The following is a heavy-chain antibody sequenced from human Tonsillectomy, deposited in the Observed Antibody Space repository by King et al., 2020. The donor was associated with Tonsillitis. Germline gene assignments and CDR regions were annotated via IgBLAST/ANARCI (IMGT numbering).Heavy chain of an antibody. D-gene: IGHD5/OR15-5a*01. V-gene: IGHV3-21*01. CDR3: ARTYSTTIPAQVAFDI. J-gene: IGHJ3*02. CDR2: ISSSSSYI. CDR1: GFTFSSYS. Sequence: DVQLVESGGGLVKPGGSLRLSCAASGFTFSSYSMNWVRQAPGKGLEWVSSISSSSSYIYYADSVKGRFTISRDNAKNSLYLQMNSLRAEDTAVYYCARTYSTTIPAQVAFDIWGQGTMVTVSS.